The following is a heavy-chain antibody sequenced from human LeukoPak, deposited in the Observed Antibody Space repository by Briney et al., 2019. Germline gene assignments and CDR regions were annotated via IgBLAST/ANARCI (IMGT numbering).Heavy chain of an antibody. CDR2: IYHSGST. Sequence: PSETLSLTCAVSGGSISSSNWWSWVRQPPGKGLEWIGEIYHSGSTNYNPSLKSRVTISVDTSKNQFSLKLSSVTAADTAVYYCARHGRYFDWFSRSYFDYWGQGTLVTVSS. CDR1: GGSISSSNW. CDR3: ARHGRYFDWFSRSYFDY. D-gene: IGHD3-9*01. V-gene: IGHV4-4*02. J-gene: IGHJ4*02.